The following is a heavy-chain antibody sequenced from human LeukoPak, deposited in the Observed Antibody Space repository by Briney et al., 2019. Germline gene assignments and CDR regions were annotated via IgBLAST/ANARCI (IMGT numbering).Heavy chain of an antibody. D-gene: IGHD6-19*01. CDR2: ISAYNGNT. CDR1: GYTFTSYG. J-gene: IGHJ4*02. CDR3: AREVAVAGTLSAAYDY. Sequence: ASVKVSCTASGYTFTSYGISWVRQAPGQGLEWMGWISAYNGNTNYAQKLQGRVTMTTDTSTSTAYMELRSLRSDDTAVYYCAREVAVAGTLSAAYDYWGQGTLVTVSS. V-gene: IGHV1-18*01.